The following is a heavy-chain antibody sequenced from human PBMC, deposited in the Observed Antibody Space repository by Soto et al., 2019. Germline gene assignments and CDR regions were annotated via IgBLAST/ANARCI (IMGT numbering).Heavy chain of an antibody. CDR1: GGSISSYY. J-gene: IGHJ2*01. CDR3: ARGRGGYFDL. Sequence: QVQLQESGPGLVKPSETLSLTCTVSGGSISSYYWSWIRQPPGKGLEWIGYIYYSGSTNYNPSLKSRVTISVDTSKNQFSLKLSSVTAADTAVSYCARGRGGYFDLWGRGTLVTVSS. V-gene: IGHV4-59*08. D-gene: IGHD3-16*01. CDR2: IYYSGST.